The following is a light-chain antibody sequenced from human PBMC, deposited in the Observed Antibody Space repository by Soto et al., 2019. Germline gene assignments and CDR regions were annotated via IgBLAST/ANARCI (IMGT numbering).Light chain of an antibody. Sequence: QSVLTQPPSVSGAPGQRVTISCTGSSSNIGAGYDVHWYQQLPGTAPKLLIYVNSNRPSGVPDRFSGSKSGTSASLAITGLQAEDEADYYCQSYDSTLSGYVVFVGGTKLTVL. J-gene: IGLJ2*01. V-gene: IGLV1-40*01. CDR2: VNS. CDR3: QSYDSTLSGYVV. CDR1: SSNIGAGYD.